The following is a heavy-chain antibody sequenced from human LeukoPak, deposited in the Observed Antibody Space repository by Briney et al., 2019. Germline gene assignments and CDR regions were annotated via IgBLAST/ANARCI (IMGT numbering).Heavy chain of an antibody. CDR2: INPSDSYT. V-gene: IGHV5-10-1*01. D-gene: IGHD2-15*01. J-gene: IGHJ5*02. CDR1: GYSFTSYW. Sequence: GESLRISCKGCGYSFTSYWISWVREMPGKGVEWMGRINPSDSYTNYSPSFQGHVTISADKSISTAYLQWSSLKASDTAMYYCATHPAYCSGGSCYGNWFDPWGQGTLVTVSS. CDR3: ATHPAYCSGGSCYGNWFDP.